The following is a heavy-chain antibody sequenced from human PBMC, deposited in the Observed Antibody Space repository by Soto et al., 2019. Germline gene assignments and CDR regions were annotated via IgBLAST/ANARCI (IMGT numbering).Heavy chain of an antibody. CDR2: IIPLSATT. Sequence: QVQLVQSGTEVKKPGSSVKVSCKASGGTLSNNAISWVRQAPGQGLAWMGGIIPLSATTNYAQKFQGRVTITADRSTSTAYMELTSLTSEDTAVYYCARGFEDRGIVVVPAASTWYYGMDVWGQGTTVTVSS. J-gene: IGHJ6*02. CDR3: ARGFEDRGIVVVPAASTWYYGMDV. D-gene: IGHD2-2*01. CDR1: GGTLSNNA. V-gene: IGHV1-69*06.